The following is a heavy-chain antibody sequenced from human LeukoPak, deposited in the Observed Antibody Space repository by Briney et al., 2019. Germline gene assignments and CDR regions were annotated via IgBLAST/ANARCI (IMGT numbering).Heavy chain of an antibody. V-gene: IGHV3-48*01. Sequence: PGGSLRLSXAASGFTFSSYSMNWIRQAPGKGLEWVSYISSSSSTIYYADSVKGRFTISRDNAKKSLYLQMTSLRAEDTAVYYCARWEYYYDSSGYLEDYWGQGTLVTVSS. D-gene: IGHD3-22*01. CDR1: GFTFSSYS. CDR3: ARWEYYYDSSGYLEDY. J-gene: IGHJ4*02. CDR2: ISSSSSTI.